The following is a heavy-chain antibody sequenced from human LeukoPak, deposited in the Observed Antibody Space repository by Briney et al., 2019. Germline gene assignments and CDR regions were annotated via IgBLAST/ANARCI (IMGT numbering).Heavy chain of an antibody. CDR3: ARLKGIYYDSSGYYFDY. D-gene: IGHD3-22*01. CDR1: GGSISSYY. V-gene: IGHV4-59*08. CDR2: IYYSGST. Sequence: SETLSLTCTVSGGSISSYYWSWIRQPPGKGLEWIGYIYYSGSTNYNPSLKSRVTISVDTSKNQFSLKLSSVTAADTAVYYCARLKGIYYDSSGYYFDYWGQGTLVTVSS. J-gene: IGHJ4*02.